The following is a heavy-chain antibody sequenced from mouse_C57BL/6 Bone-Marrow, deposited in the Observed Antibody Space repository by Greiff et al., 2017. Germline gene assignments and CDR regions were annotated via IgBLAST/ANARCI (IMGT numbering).Heavy chain of an antibody. CDR1: GYTFTGYW. Sequence: QVQLQQSGAELMKPGASVKLSCTATGYTFTGYWIEWVKQRPGHGLEWIGEILPGSGSTNYNEKFKGKAAFTADTSSTTAYLQLSSLTTEDSAIYYCAREGDGYYVGPFAYWGQGTLVTVSA. D-gene: IGHD2-3*01. CDR3: AREGDGYYVGPFAY. J-gene: IGHJ3*01. V-gene: IGHV1-9*01. CDR2: ILPGSGST.